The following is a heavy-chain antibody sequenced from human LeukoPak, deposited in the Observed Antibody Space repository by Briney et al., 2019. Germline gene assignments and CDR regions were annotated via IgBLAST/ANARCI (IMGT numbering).Heavy chain of an antibody. V-gene: IGHV4-34*01. CDR1: GFTFSNAW. D-gene: IGHD6-19*01. CDR3: ARDAGSGWSSFDY. Sequence: GSLRLSCAASGFTFSNAWMSWIRQPPGKGLEWIGDINHSGSTNYNPSLKSRVTISVDTSKNQFSLRLSSVTAADTAVYYCARDAGSGWSSFDYWGQGTLVTVSS. J-gene: IGHJ4*02. CDR2: INHSGST.